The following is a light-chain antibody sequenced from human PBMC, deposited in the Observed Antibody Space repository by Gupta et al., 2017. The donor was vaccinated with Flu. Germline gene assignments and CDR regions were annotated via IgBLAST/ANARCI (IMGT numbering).Light chain of an antibody. CDR1: SSNIGAKP. Sequence: QSDLIQPPSASGTPGQTVTISCSGSSSNIGAKPVSWYQQVPGTTPKLLIYANNQRPSGVPDRFSGSKSGTSAALTISGLQSDNGADYYCAAWDNGLSARVFGGGTKLTVL. J-gene: IGLJ2*01. V-gene: IGLV1-44*01. CDR2: ANN. CDR3: AAWDNGLSARV.